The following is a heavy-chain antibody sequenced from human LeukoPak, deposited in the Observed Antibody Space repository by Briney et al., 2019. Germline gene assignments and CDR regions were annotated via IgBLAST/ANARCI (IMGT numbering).Heavy chain of an antibody. V-gene: IGHV3-7*01. J-gene: IGHJ4*02. CDR3: SSDGLSSPFDY. CDR1: GFTFSSYW. CDR2: IKQDGSEK. Sequence: GGSLRLSCAASGFTFSSYWMSWVRQAPGKGLEWVANIKQDGSEKHYVDSVKGRFTISRDNAKSSLYLQMSSLRAEDTAVYYCSSDGLSSPFDYWGRGTLVTVSS. D-gene: IGHD6-6*01.